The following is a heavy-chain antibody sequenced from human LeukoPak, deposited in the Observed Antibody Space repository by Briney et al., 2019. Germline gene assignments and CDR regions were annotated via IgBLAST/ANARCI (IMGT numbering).Heavy chain of an antibody. CDR2: IIPIFGTA. J-gene: IGHJ3*02. CDR1: GGTVSSYA. V-gene: IGHV1-69*06. Sequence: SVKVSCKASGGTVSSYAISGGRQAPGQGLEWMGGIIPIFGTANYAQKFQGRVTITADKSTGTAYMELSSLRSEDTAVYYCARGGTAMVTEYDAFDIWGQGTMVTVSS. D-gene: IGHD5-18*01. CDR3: ARGGTAMVTEYDAFDI.